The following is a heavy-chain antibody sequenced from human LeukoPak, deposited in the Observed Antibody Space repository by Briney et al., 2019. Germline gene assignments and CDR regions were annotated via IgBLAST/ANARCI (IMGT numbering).Heavy chain of an antibody. CDR1: GGSISIYY. CDR2: IYYSGST. Sequence: PSETLSLTCTVSGGSISIYYWSWIRQPPGKGLEWIGYIYYSGSTNYNPSLKSRVTISVDTSKNQFSLKLSSVTAADTAVYYCARGYSSSSFWFDPWGQGTLVTVSS. V-gene: IGHV4-59*01. CDR3: ARGYSSSSFWFDP. D-gene: IGHD6-6*01. J-gene: IGHJ5*02.